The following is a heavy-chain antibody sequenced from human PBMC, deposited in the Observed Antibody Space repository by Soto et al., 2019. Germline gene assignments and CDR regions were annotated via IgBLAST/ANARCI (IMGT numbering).Heavy chain of an antibody. V-gene: IGHV4-39*01. CDR3: ATGPSSRNGYRPFDY. D-gene: IGHD6-25*01. CDR2: IYYTGMT. Sequence: QLQLQESGPGLVKPSETLSLTCTVSGTSISSSDYYWGWIRQPPGKGLEWITSIYYTGMTYYNPSLKSRVTIXXDXSKXQLSLKLNSVTAADRAVYYCATGPSSRNGYRPFDYLGQGTLVTVSS. J-gene: IGHJ4*02. CDR1: GTSISSSDYY.